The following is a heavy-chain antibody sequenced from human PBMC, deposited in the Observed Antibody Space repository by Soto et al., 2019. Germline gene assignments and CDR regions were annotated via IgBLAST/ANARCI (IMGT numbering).Heavy chain of an antibody. J-gene: IGHJ6*02. V-gene: IGHV3-30-3*01. CDR2: ISYDGSNK. CDR3: ARDTDYGDYVGYYYGMDV. Sequence: VQLVESGGGVVQPGRSLRLSCAASGFTFSSYAMHWVRQAPGKGLEWVAVISYDGSNKYYADSVKGRFTISRDNSKNTLYLQMNSLRAEDTAVYYCARDTDYGDYVGYYYGMDVWGQGTTVTVSS. D-gene: IGHD4-17*01. CDR1: GFTFSSYA.